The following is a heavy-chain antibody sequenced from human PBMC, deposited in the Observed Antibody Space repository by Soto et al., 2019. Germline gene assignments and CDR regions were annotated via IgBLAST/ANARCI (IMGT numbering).Heavy chain of an antibody. V-gene: IGHV4-4*02. D-gene: IGHD3-16*01. CDR1: GGSISSSNW. CDR2: IYHSGST. CDR3: ARDWGGSNPSPDYYGMDV. J-gene: IGHJ6*02. Sequence: SETLSLTCAVSGGSISSSNWWSWVRQPPGKGLEWIGEIYHSGSTNYNPSLKSRVTISVDKSKNQFSLKLSSVTAADTAVYYCARDWGGSNPSPDYYGMDVWGQGTTVTVSS.